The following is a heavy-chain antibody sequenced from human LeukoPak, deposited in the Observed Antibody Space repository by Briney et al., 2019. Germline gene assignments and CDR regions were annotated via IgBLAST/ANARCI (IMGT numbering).Heavy chain of an antibody. CDR1: GFTVSSNY. CDR3: ARDSSLEWLPGSFDY. V-gene: IGHV3-66*02. Sequence: PGGSLRLSCAASGFTVSSNYMSWVRQAPGKGLEWVSVIYSGGSTYYADSVKGRFTISRGNSKNTLYLQMNSLRAEDTAVYYCARDSSLEWLPGSFDYWGQGTLVTVSS. D-gene: IGHD3-3*01. CDR2: IYSGGST. J-gene: IGHJ4*02.